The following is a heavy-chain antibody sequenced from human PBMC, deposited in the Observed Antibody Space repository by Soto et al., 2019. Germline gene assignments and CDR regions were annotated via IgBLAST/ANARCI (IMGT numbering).Heavy chain of an antibody. CDR3: AIASRLRFLEWLAALSYFDY. CDR1: GGSFNTYA. D-gene: IGHD3-3*01. V-gene: IGHV1-8*01. Sequence: GASVKVSCKASGGSFNTYAISWVRQAPGQGHEWMGWINPNSGNISYAQKFQGRVTMTRNNSTSTAYMELSSLRSEDTAVYYCAIASRLRFLEWLAALSYFDYWGQGTLVTVSS. J-gene: IGHJ4*02. CDR2: INPNSGNI.